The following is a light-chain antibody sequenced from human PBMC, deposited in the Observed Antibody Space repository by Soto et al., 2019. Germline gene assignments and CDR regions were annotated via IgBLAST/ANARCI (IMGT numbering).Light chain of an antibody. CDR1: SSDVGSYNL. CDR2: EGS. Sequence: QSVLTQPASVSGSPGQSITISCIGTSSDVGSYNLVSWYQHHPGKAPKVIIYEGSQRPSGISNRFSGSKSANTASLNISGLQAEDEADYYCCSYAGSSSFVIFGGGTKLTVL. J-gene: IGLJ2*01. CDR3: CSYAGSSSFVI. V-gene: IGLV2-23*03.